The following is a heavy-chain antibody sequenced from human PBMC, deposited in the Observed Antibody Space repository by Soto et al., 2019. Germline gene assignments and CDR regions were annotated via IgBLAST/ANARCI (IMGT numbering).Heavy chain of an antibody. J-gene: IGHJ5*02. CDR2: IYYSGST. Sequence: QVQLQESGPGLVKPSETLSLTCTVSGGSISSYYWSWIRQPPGKGLEWIGYIYYSGSTNYNPSLKSRVTISVDTSKNQFSLKLSSVTAADTAVYYCAREEYCSGGSCYSNWFDPWGQGTLVTVS. D-gene: IGHD2-15*01. CDR1: GGSISSYY. V-gene: IGHV4-59*01. CDR3: AREEYCSGGSCYSNWFDP.